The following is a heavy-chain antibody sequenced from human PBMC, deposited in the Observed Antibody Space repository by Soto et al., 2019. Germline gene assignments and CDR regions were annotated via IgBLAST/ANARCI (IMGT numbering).Heavy chain of an antibody. D-gene: IGHD3-10*01. Sequence: SETLSLTCAVSGYSIISSNWWGWIRHPPGKGLEWIGYIYYSGTTYYNPSLKSRVTMSVDTSKNQFSLKLTSVTAEDTAVYYCTTGKYYYGSGSYHSPYYFDYWGQGTLVTVSS. CDR1: GYSIISSNW. CDR3: TTGKYYYGSGSYHSPYYFDY. J-gene: IGHJ4*02. CDR2: IYYSGTT. V-gene: IGHV4-28*03.